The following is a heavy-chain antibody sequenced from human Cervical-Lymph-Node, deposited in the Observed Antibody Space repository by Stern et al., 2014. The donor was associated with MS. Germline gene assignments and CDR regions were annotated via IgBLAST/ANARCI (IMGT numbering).Heavy chain of an antibody. Sequence: QVQLQESGPGLVKPSQTLSLTCNVSGGPMISGGYYWSWIRQHPGKGLEWIGYIYYTGTTYYNPSLKSRVTISVDTSRKQFSLKLRSVTAADTAVYYCASYLGGFFDYWGQGTLVTVSS. J-gene: IGHJ4*02. D-gene: IGHD4-23*01. CDR1: GGPMISGGYY. CDR2: IYYTGTT. V-gene: IGHV4-31*03. CDR3: ASYLGGFFDY.